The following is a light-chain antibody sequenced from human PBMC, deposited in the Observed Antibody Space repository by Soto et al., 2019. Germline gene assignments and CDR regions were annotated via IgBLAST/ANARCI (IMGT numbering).Light chain of an antibody. CDR1: SIDVGGYNY. J-gene: IGLJ1*01. V-gene: IGLV2-14*01. CDR2: DVS. CDR3: CSYTTSNTRQIV. Sequence: QSALTQPASVSGSPGQSITISCTGTSIDVGGYNYVSWYQQHPGKAPKFMIYDVSNRPSGVSNRFSGSKSGNTASLTISGRQAEDEADYYCCSYTTSNTRQIVFGTGTKLTVL.